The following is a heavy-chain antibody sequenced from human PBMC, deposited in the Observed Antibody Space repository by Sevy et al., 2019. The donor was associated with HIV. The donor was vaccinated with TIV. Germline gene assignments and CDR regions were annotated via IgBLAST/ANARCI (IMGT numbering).Heavy chain of an antibody. D-gene: IGHD2-21*01. V-gene: IGHV3-9*01. Sequence: GGSLRLSCAASGFPFNDHALHWVRQVPGKGLEWVSRISWNSRNVGYADSVKGRFTISRDNANHLLYLEMNSLRPEDTAFYYCAKDINRGCDGINCYPYYYYFYGLDVWGQGTTVTVSS. CDR1: GFPFNDHA. CDR3: AKDINRGCDGINCYPYYYYFYGLDV. J-gene: IGHJ6*02. CDR2: ISWNSRNV.